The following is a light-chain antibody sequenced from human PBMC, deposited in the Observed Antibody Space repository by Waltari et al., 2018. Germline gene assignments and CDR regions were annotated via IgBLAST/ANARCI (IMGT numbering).Light chain of an antibody. CDR2: EVP. V-gene: IGKV2-40*01. Sequence: DIVMTQTPLSLPVTPGEPASISCTSSQSLMDSEDGNTYLEWYLQKPGQSPQPLIYEVPNRASGVPDRFSGSGSDTDFTLKISRVEVEDVGIYYCMQGVQYPYTFGQGTKLEIK. CDR3: MQGVQYPYT. CDR1: QSLMDSEDGNTY. J-gene: IGKJ2*01.